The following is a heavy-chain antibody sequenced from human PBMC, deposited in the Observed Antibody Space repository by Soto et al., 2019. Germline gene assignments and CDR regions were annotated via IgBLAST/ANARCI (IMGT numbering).Heavy chain of an antibody. CDR3: ARGGRYTYGYGDDSYGRDV. Sequence: EVQVLESGGGLVQPGGSLRLSCAASGFSFGDYAMSWVRQAPGKGLEWVSGISGTGSRTSYADSVRGRFTISRDNVNNTLALQMDSPRAEDTAVYDCARGGRYTYGYGDDSYGRDVWGQGTTVTVSS. V-gene: IGHV3-23*01. J-gene: IGHJ6*02. CDR1: GFSFGDYA. D-gene: IGHD5-18*01. CDR2: ISGTGSRT.